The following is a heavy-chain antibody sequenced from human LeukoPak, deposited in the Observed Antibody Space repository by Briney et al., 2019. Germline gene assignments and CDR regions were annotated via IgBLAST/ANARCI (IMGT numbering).Heavy chain of an antibody. CDR3: ARQFLGYCSGGSCPGLGFQH. J-gene: IGHJ1*01. Sequence: GESLKISCKGSGYSFTSYWIGWVRQMPGKGLEWMGIIYPGDSDTRYSPSLQGQVTISADKSISTAYLQWSSLKASDTAMYYCARQFLGYCSGGSCPGLGFQHWGQGTLVTVSS. CDR1: GYSFTSYW. CDR2: IYPGDSDT. V-gene: IGHV5-51*01. D-gene: IGHD2-15*01.